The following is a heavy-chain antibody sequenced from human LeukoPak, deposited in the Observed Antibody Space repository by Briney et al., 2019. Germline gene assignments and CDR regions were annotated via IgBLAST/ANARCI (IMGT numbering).Heavy chain of an antibody. V-gene: IGHV3-7*01. CDR2: IKQDGSEK. D-gene: IGHD2-15*01. Sequence: GGSLRLSCAASGFTLSTYSMTWVRQAPGKGLEWVANIKQDGSEKYYVDSVKGRFTISRDNAKNSLYLQMNSLRAEDTAVYYCAREIYLQRGSSFDYWGQGTLVTVSS. CDR1: GFTLSTYS. J-gene: IGHJ4*02. CDR3: AREIYLQRGSSFDY.